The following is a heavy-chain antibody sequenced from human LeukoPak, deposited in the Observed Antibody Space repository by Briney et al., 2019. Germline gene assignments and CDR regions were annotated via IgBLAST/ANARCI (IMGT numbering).Heavy chain of an antibody. V-gene: IGHV3-9*01. Sequence: PGGSLRLSCAASGFTFDDYAMHWVRQAPGKGLEWVSGISWNSGSIGYADSVKGRFTISRDNAKNSLYLQMNSLRAEDTALYYCAKAFGYCYDSSGDYWGQGTLVTVSS. CDR2: ISWNSGSI. CDR3: AKAFGYCYDSSGDY. J-gene: IGHJ4*02. CDR1: GFTFDDYA. D-gene: IGHD3-22*01.